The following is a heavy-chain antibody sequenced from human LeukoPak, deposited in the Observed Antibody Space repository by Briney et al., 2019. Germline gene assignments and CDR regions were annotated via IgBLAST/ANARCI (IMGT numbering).Heavy chain of an antibody. CDR2: IGTTSGAI. J-gene: IGHJ4*02. CDR3: ARFRTWGDKAFDY. V-gene: IGHV3-48*01. Sequence: GGSLRLSCAASGFTFNAFGKNWVRQAPGQGLEWVSYIGTTSGAIYYADSVKGRFTISRDSAKNSLYLQMNSLRAEDTAVYYCARFRTWGDKAFDYWGQGTLVTVSS. D-gene: IGHD2-21*02. CDR1: GFTFNAFG.